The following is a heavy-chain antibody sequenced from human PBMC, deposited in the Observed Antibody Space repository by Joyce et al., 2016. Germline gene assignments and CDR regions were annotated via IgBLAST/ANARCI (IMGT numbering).Heavy chain of an antibody. Sequence: EVQLVESGGGLVHPGRSLRLSCAASGFTFDDYAMHWVRRAPGKGLEWVSGISWNSGNIGHADSVKGRFTISRDNAKNSLYLQMDSLRAEDTALYYCAKERMFRQLAAFDIWGQGIMVTVSS. CDR3: AKERMFRQLAAFDI. CDR2: ISWNSGNI. D-gene: IGHD2-2*01. J-gene: IGHJ3*02. V-gene: IGHV3-9*01. CDR1: GFTFDDYA.